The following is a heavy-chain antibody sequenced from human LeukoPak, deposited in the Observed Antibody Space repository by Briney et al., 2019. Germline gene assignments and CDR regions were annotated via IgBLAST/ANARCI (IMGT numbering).Heavy chain of an antibody. J-gene: IGHJ3*01. CDR3: ATLRGDYYDSRAYDL. V-gene: IGHV4-61*02. Sequence: SETLCLTCNVSGAAISSGTYYWSWIRQPAVKGVEWIGRIFTSGNTDYNPSLKSRVFISIETSKNRFSLTMNSVTAADTAVYYCATLRGDYYDSRAYDLWGQGTMVTVSS. CDR2: IFTSGNT. CDR1: GAAISSGTYY. D-gene: IGHD3-22*01.